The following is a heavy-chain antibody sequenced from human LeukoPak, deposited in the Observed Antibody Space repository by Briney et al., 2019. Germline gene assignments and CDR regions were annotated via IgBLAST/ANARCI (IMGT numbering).Heavy chain of an antibody. J-gene: IGHJ4*02. CDR3: ARGGNSGYDVGTFDY. D-gene: IGHD5-12*01. V-gene: IGHV4-34*01. CDR2: INHSGST. CDR1: GGSFSGYY. Sequence: SETLSLTCAVYGGSFSGYYWSWIRQPPGKGLEWIGEINHSGSTNYNPSLKSRVTISVDTSKNQFSLKLNSVTAADTAVYYCARGGNSGYDVGTFDYWGQGTLVTVSS.